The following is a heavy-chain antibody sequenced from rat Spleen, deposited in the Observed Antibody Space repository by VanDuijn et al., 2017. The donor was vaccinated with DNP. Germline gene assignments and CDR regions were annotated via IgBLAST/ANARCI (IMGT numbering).Heavy chain of an antibody. V-gene: IGHV3-1*01. J-gene: IGHJ2*01. CDR2: ISYRGST. CDR1: GFSITSNY. CDR3: ARWGDYFDY. Sequence: EVQLQESGPGLVKPSQSLSLTCSVTGFSITSNYWGWIRKLPGNKMEWIGHISYRGSTTYNPSLKSRISIIRDTSKNQFFLQLNSVTTEDTATYYCARWGDYFDYWGQGVMVTVSS.